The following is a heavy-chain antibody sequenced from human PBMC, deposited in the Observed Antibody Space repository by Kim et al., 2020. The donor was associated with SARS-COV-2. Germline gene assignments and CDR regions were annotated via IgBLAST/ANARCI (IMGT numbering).Heavy chain of an antibody. CDR1: GFAVYRFA. J-gene: IGHJ4*02. Sequence: GGSLRLSCAASGFAVYRFAMNWVRQAPGKGLEWISAITNNNGKTYYQDSVKGRFTISRDESKNIVYLHMSSLRVEDTAGYYCAKDHPSPGWPTFGDWGQGTLVAVSS. CDR3: AKDHPSPGWPTFGD. V-gene: IGHV3-23*01. CDR2: ITNNNGKT. D-gene: IGHD6-19*01.